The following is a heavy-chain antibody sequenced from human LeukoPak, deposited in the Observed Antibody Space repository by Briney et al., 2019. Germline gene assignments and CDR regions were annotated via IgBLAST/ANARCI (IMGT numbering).Heavy chain of an antibody. CDR1: GFIFSSYS. D-gene: IGHD3-22*01. Sequence: PGGSLRLSCAASGFIFSSYSMNWVRQAPGRGLEWVSYISSSSSTIYYADSVKGRFTISRDNAKNSLYLQMNSLRAEDTAVYYCVRDFHVRLYDSGGYSYRGQGTLVTVSS. CDR2: ISSSSSTI. J-gene: IGHJ4*02. CDR3: VRDFHVRLYDSGGYSY. V-gene: IGHV3-48*01.